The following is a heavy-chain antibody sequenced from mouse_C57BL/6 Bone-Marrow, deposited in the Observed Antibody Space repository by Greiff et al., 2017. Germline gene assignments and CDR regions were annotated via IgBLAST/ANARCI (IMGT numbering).Heavy chain of an antibody. J-gene: IGHJ4*01. V-gene: IGHV1-18*01. Sequence: VQLQQSGPELVKPGASVKIPCKASGYTFTDYNMDWVKQSHGKSLEWIGDINPNNGGTIYNQKFKGKATLTVDKSSSTAYMELRSLTSEDTAVYYCARGGGVTTVAPYYAMDYWGQGTSVTVSS. CDR2: INPNNGGT. CDR1: GYTFTDYN. D-gene: IGHD1-1*01. CDR3: ARGGGVTTVAPYYAMDY.